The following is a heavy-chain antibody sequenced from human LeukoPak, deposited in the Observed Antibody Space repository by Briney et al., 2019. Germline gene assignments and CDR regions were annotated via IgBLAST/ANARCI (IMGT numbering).Heavy chain of an antibody. D-gene: IGHD3-3*01. Sequence: SETLSLTCTVSGGSISSYYWSWIRQPPGKGLEWIGYIYYSGSTNYNPSLKSRVTISVDTSKNQFSLKLSSVTAADTAVYYCARGPSDDFWSGSHFDPWGQGTLVTVSS. V-gene: IGHV4-59*01. CDR1: GGSISSYY. CDR3: ARGPSDDFWSGSHFDP. J-gene: IGHJ5*02. CDR2: IYYSGST.